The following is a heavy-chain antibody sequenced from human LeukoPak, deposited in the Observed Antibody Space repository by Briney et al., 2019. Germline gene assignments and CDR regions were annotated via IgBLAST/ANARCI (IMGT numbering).Heavy chain of an antibody. CDR3: ARIHARYCSSTSCSYFDY. V-gene: IGHV3-48*04. Sequence: GGSLRLSCAASGFTFSSYSMNWVRQAPGKGLEWVSYISSSGSTIYYADSVKGRFTISRDNAKNSLYLQMNSLRAEDTAVYYCARIHARYCSSTSCSYFDYWGQGTLVTVSS. CDR2: ISSSGSTI. D-gene: IGHD2-2*01. CDR1: GFTFSSYS. J-gene: IGHJ4*02.